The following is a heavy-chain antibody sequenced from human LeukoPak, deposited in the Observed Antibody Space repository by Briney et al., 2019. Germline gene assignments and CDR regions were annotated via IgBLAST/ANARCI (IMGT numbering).Heavy chain of an antibody. CDR3: ARGEYYYYYGMDV. CDR1: GGSISSYY. V-gene: IGHV4-59*01. CDR2: IYYSGST. Sequence: SETLSLTCTVSGGSISSYYWSWIRQPPGKGLEWIGYIYYSGSTNYNPSLKSRVTISVDTSKNQFSPKLSSVTAADTAVYYCARGEYYYYYGMDVWGQGTTVTVSS. J-gene: IGHJ6*02.